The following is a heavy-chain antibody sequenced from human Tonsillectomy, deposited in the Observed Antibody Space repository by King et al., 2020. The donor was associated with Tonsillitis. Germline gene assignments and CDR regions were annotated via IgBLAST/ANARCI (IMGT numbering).Heavy chain of an antibody. V-gene: IGHV3-30*04. D-gene: IGHD6-13*01. CDR1: GFTFSSYA. CDR3: AKDLETIAAAGAPYAFDI. J-gene: IGHJ3*02. Sequence: GQLVQSGGGVVQPGRSLRLSCAASGFTFSSYAVHWVRQAPGKGLEWVAVISYDGSNKYHADSVKGRFTISRDNSKNTLYLQMNGLRAEDTAVYYCAKDLETIAAAGAPYAFDIWGQGTMVTVSS. CDR2: ISYDGSNK.